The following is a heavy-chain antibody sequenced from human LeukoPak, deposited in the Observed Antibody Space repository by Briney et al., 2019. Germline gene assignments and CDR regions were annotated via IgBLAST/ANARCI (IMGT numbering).Heavy chain of an antibody. V-gene: IGHV3-23*01. J-gene: IGHJ4*02. CDR1: GFTFSSYA. Sequence: GGSLRLSCAASGFTFSSYAMNWVRQAPGKGLEWVSGIGYTGDSTFYADSVKGRFTVSRDSSKNTLFLHMNSLRAEDTAVYYCARRSMVTSFDYWGQGTLVTVSS. D-gene: IGHD5-18*01. CDR3: ARRSMVTSFDY. CDR2: IGYTGDST.